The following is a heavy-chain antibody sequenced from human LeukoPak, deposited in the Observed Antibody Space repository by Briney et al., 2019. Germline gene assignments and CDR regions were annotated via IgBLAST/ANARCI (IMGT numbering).Heavy chain of an antibody. CDR3: ARIGSPYGSGSYSVDY. Sequence: SQTLSLTCTVSGVSISSYYWSWGRQPPGKGLEWSGDIYYSGSTNSTPSLKRLVTISVDTPKNQFSLRLSSVSAPETGVYYCARIGSPYGSGSYSVDYWSQGTLVTVSS. J-gene: IGHJ4*02. D-gene: IGHD3-10*01. V-gene: IGHV4-59*01. CDR2: IYYSGST. CDR1: GVSISSYY.